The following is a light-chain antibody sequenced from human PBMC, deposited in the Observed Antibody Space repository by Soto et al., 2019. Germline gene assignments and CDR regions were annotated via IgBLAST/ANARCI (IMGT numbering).Light chain of an antibody. CDR2: EAS. V-gene: IGKV3-11*01. CDR1: QTVSSW. Sequence: LTQSPLTLSGSPGDRVTLSCRASQTVSSWLAWYQQKPGKAPKLLIYEASTRTTGIPSRFSGSGSGTEFTLTTSSLEPEDFAVYYCQQRSSWPMAFGQGTRLEI. J-gene: IGKJ5*01. CDR3: QQRSSWPMA.